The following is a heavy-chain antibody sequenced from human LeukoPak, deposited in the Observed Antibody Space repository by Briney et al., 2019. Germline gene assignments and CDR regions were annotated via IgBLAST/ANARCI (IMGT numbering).Heavy chain of an antibody. CDR2: INHSGST. V-gene: IGHV4-34*01. CDR1: GGSFSGYY. D-gene: IGHD5-18*01. CDR3: ARSRSGYSYDHAAFDI. Sequence: SETLSLTCAVYGGSFSGYYWSWIRQPPGKGLEWIGEINHSGSTNYNPSLKSRVTISVDTSRNQFSLKLSSVTAADTAVYYCARSRSGYSYDHAAFDIWGQGTMVTVSS. J-gene: IGHJ3*02.